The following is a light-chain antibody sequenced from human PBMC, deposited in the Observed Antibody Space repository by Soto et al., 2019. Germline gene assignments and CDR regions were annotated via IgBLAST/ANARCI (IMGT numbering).Light chain of an antibody. CDR3: AAWDDSLNGPV. J-gene: IGLJ3*02. V-gene: IGLV1-44*01. CDR2: SNI. Sequence: QSVLTQPPSASGTPGQRVTISCSGTSSNIGSNPVNWYQQLPGTAPKLLIYSNIQRPSGVPDRFSGSKSGTSASLAISGLQSEDEADYYCAAWDDSLNGPVFGGGTKVTVL. CDR1: SSNIGSNP.